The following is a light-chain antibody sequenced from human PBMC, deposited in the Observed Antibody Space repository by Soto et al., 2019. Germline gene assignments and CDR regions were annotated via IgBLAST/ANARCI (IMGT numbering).Light chain of an antibody. J-gene: IGLJ1*01. V-gene: IGLV2-14*01. CDR3: SSYTSSNTLEV. CDR1: SSDFGDYDY. Sequence: QSVLTQPASVSGSPGQSITISCTGTSSDFGDYDYVSWYLQHPGKVPKLMIYEVSNRPSGVSNRFSGSKSGNTASLTISGLQAEDEADYYCSSYTSSNTLEVFGSGTKVTVL. CDR2: EVS.